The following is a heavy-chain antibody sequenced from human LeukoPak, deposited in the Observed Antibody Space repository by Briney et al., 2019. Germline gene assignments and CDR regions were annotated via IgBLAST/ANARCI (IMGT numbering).Heavy chain of an antibody. CDR2: IIPILGIA. V-gene: IGHV1-69*04. J-gene: IGHJ4*02. D-gene: IGHD6-13*01. CDR3: ATRGPIAATGSTPFFDY. CDR1: GGTFSSYA. Sequence: EASVEVSCKASGGTFSSYAISWVRQAPGQGLEWMGRIIPILGIANYAQKFQGRVTITADKSTSTAYMELSSLRSEDTAVYYCATRGPIAATGSTPFFDYWGQGTLVTVSS.